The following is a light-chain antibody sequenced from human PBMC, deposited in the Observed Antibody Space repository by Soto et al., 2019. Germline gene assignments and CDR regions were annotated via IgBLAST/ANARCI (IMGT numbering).Light chain of an antibody. J-gene: IGKJ1*01. CDR2: GAS. CDR1: QTVSSTS. V-gene: IGKV3-20*01. CDR3: QQYGSSPWT. Sequence: EIVLTQSPGTLALSSGERATLSCKASQTVSSTSLAWYQQKPGQAPRLLIYGASSRAPGIPDRFSGSGSGTDFTLTISRLEPEDFAEYYCQQYGSSPWTFGQGTTVDNK.